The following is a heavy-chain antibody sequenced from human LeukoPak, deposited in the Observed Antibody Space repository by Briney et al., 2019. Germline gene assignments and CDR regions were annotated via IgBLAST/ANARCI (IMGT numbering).Heavy chain of an antibody. Sequence: GGSLRLSCAASGFTFSSYGMHWVRQAPGKGLEWVAFIRYDGSNKYYADSVKGRFTISRGNSKNTLYLQMNSLRAEDTAVYYCAKVSCSSTSCYNPLRYWGQGTLVTVSS. J-gene: IGHJ4*02. CDR3: AKVSCSSTSCYNPLRY. CDR2: IRYDGSNK. V-gene: IGHV3-30*02. CDR1: GFTFSSYG. D-gene: IGHD2-2*02.